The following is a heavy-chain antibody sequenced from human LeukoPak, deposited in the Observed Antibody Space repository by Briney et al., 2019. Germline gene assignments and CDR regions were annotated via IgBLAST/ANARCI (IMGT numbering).Heavy chain of an antibody. CDR1: GGSISSYY. CDR2: IYSSGST. Sequence: SETLSLTCSVSGGSISSYYWSCIRQPAGKGVEWIGRIYSSGSTYYNPSLKSRVSISVDTSKNQFSLKLSSVTAADTAVYYCATRDVEMATIRYWGRGTLVTVSS. V-gene: IGHV4-59*05. J-gene: IGHJ4*02. D-gene: IGHD5-24*01. CDR3: ATRDVEMATIRY.